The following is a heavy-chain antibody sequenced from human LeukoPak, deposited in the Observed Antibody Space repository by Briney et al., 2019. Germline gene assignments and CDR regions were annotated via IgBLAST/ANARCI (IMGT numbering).Heavy chain of an antibody. CDR3: ARGPYDILTGYYPEYYFDY. Sequence: ASVKVSCKASGYTFTGYYMHWVRQAPGQGLEWMGWINPNSGGTNYAQKFQGRVTMTRDTSISTAYMELSRLRSDDTAVYYCARGPYDILTGYYPEYYFDYWGQGTLVTVSS. D-gene: IGHD3-9*01. CDR2: INPNSGGT. CDR1: GYTFTGYY. V-gene: IGHV1-2*02. J-gene: IGHJ4*02.